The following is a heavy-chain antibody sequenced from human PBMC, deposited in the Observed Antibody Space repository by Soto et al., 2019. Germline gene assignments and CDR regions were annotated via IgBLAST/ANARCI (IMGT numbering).Heavy chain of an antibody. D-gene: IGHD3-22*01. CDR1: GFPFSSYW. CDR2: IKSDGSGT. V-gene: IGHV3-74*01. J-gene: IGHJ4*02. Sequence: EVQLVESGGGVVQPGESLTLSCAASGFPFSSYWMHWVRQAPGKGLVWVSRIKSDGSGTYYADSVQDRFTISRDNARNTLYLQMRVEDTAVYFCARGDGDRYDGNGYLGRHWGQGTLVTVSS. CDR3: ARGDGDRYDGNGYLGRH.